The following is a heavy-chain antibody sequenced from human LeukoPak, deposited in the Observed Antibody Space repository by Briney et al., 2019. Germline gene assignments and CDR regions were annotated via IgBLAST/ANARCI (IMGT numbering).Heavy chain of an antibody. CDR1: GYTFTSYD. V-gene: IGHV1-8*01. Sequence: ASVKVSCKASGYTFTSYDINWVRQATGQGLEWMGWMNPNSGNTGYAQKFQGRVTMTRSTSISTAYMELSSLRSEDTAVYYCATCEYSSSYFDYWGQGTLVTVSS. J-gene: IGHJ4*02. CDR2: MNPNSGNT. D-gene: IGHD6-6*01. CDR3: ATCEYSSSYFDY.